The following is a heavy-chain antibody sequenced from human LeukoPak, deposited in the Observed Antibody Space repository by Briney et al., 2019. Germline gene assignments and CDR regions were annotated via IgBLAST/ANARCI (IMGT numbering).Heavy chain of an antibody. Sequence: PSETLSLTCTVSGGSISSYYWSWIRQPPGEGLEWIGYIYYSGSTNYNPSLKSRVTISVDTSKNQFSLKLSSVTAADTAVYYCARGQWELGGYFDYWGQGTLVTVSS. J-gene: IGHJ4*02. CDR3: ARGQWELGGYFDY. CDR2: IYYSGST. CDR1: GGSISSYY. D-gene: IGHD1-26*01. V-gene: IGHV4-59*01.